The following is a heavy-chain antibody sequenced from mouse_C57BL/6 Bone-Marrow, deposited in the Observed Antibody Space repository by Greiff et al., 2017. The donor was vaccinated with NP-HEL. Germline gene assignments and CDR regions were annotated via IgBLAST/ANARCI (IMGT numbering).Heavy chain of an antibody. D-gene: IGHD1-1*01. Sequence: QVQLQQSGAELVKPGASVKLSCKASGYTFTEYTIHWVKQRSGQGLEWIGWIYPGSGSIKYNEKFKDKATLTADKASSTGYMELSRLTSEDSAVYFCARHEEDYYGYWYFDVWGTGTTVTVSS. J-gene: IGHJ1*03. CDR2: IYPGSGSI. V-gene: IGHV1-62-2*01. CDR3: ARHEEDYYGYWYFDV. CDR1: GYTFTEYT.